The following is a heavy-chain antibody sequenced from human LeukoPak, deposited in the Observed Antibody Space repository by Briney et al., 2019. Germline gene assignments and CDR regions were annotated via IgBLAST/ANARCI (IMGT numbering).Heavy chain of an antibody. J-gene: IGHJ4*02. CDR2: IYTSGST. CDR3: ARRNIYDIAAAENDY. V-gene: IGHV4-61*02. Sequence: SETLSLTCTVSGGSISSGSYYWSWIRQPAGKGLEWIGRIYTSGSTYYNPSLKSRVTISVDTSKNQFSLKLSSVTAADTAVYYCARRNIYDIAAAENDYWGQGTLVTVSS. D-gene: IGHD6-13*01. CDR1: GGSISSGSYY.